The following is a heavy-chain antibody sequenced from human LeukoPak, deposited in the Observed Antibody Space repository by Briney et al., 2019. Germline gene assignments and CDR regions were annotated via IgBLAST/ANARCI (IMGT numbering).Heavy chain of an antibody. D-gene: IGHD6-19*01. V-gene: IGHV1-69*13. Sequence: SVKVSCKASGYTFTSYAMNWVRQAPGQGLEWMGGIIPIFGSANYAQKFQGRVTITADESTSTAYMELSSLRSEDTAVYYCARDFRDLIAVAPDPAAVYYYYGMDVWGQGTTVTVSS. CDR1: GYTFTSYA. CDR2: IIPIFGSA. CDR3: ARDFRDLIAVAPDPAAVYYYYGMDV. J-gene: IGHJ6*02.